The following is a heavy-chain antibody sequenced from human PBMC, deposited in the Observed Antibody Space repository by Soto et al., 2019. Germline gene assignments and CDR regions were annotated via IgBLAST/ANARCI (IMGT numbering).Heavy chain of an antibody. CDR2: IGSDGTIT. J-gene: IGHJ4*02. V-gene: IGHV3-48*02. Sequence: EVQVVESGGTLVKPGGFLRLACEGSGYIFSAYGMNWVRQAPGKGLEWVSNIGSDGTITTYAESVRGRFTVSRDHAKNSVYLQMNNLRHEDTAVYYCARDLRTNWGQGTLVSVSS. CDR3: ARDLRTN. CDR1: GYIFSAYG.